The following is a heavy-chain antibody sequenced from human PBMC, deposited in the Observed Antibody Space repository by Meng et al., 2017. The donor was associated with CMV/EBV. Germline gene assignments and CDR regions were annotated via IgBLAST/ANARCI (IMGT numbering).Heavy chain of an antibody. D-gene: IGHD3-3*01. CDR2: IRYDGSNK. CDR3: ARAIGVVIKIERLSLYYFDY. V-gene: IGHV3-33*01. J-gene: IGHJ4*02. CDR1: GFTFSSYG. Sequence: GESLKISCAASGFTFSSYGMHWVRQAPGKGLEWVAVIRYDGSNKYYADSVKGRFTISRDNSKNTLYLQMNSLRAEDTAVYYCARAIGVVIKIERLSLYYFDYWGQGTLVTVSS.